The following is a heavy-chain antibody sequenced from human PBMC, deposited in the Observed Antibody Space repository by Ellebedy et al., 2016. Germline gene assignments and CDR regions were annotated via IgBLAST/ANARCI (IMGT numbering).Heavy chain of an antibody. Sequence: GESLKISCAASGFIFTNYWMRWVRQAPGKGLEWVANIRQDGKEAHYMDSVRGRFTILRDNTKDSLHLQMNSLTTEDTAVYYCVKMPDFDYWGQGTLVTVSS. CDR1: GFIFTNYW. CDR2: IRQDGKEA. D-gene: IGHD2-2*01. V-gene: IGHV3-7*01. J-gene: IGHJ4*03. CDR3: VKMPDFDY.